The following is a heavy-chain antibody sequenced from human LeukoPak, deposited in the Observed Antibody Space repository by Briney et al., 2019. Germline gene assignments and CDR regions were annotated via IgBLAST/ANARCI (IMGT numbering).Heavy chain of an antibody. Sequence: LEWIGYIYYSGSTNYTPSLKSRVTISVDTSKNQFSLKLSSVTAADTAVYYCARGVVELDYWGQGTLVTVSS. V-gene: IGHV4-59*09. CDR3: ARGVVELDY. CDR2: IYYSGST. D-gene: IGHD5-24*01. J-gene: IGHJ4*02.